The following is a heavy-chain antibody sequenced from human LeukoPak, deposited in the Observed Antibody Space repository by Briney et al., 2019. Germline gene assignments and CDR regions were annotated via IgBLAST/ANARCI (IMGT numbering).Heavy chain of an antibody. J-gene: IGHJ2*01. V-gene: IGHV3-23*01. Sequence: GGSLRLSCAASGFTFSIYAMSWVRQAPGKGLEWVSTVSGSGGSTYYADSVKGRFTISRDNSKNTLYLQMNSLRAEDTAVYYCARDFPSEQLEISTGSGDFDLWGRGTLVTVSS. CDR2: VSGSGGST. D-gene: IGHD6-6*01. CDR3: ARDFPSEQLEISTGSGDFDL. CDR1: GFTFSIYA.